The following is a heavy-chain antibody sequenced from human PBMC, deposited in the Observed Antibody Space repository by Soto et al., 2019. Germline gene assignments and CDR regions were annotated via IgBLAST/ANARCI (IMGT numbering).Heavy chain of an antibody. CDR2: TYYRSKWYN. Sequence: SQTLSLTCAISGDSVSSNSAAWNWIRQSPSRGLEWLGRTYYRSKWYNDYAVSVKSRITINPDTSKNQFSLQLNSVTPEDTAVYYCARMDSSSWPRSLYFDYWGQGTLVTVSS. D-gene: IGHD6-13*01. J-gene: IGHJ4*02. CDR1: GDSVSSNSAA. CDR3: ARMDSSSWPRSLYFDY. V-gene: IGHV6-1*01.